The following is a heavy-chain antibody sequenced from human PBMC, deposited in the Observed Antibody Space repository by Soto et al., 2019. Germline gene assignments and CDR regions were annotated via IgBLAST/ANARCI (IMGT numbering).Heavy chain of an antibody. CDR2: IYYSGST. CDR3: ARGFRNGYYDFWSGYWYFDP. V-gene: IGHV4-59*01. D-gene: IGHD3-3*01. Sequence: SETLSLTCTVSGGSISSYYWSWIRQPPGKGLEWIGYIYYSGSTNYNPSLKSRVTISVDTSKNQFSLKLSSVTAADKAVYYCARGFRNGYYDFWSGYWYFDPWGQGTLVTVSS. CDR1: GGSISSYY. J-gene: IGHJ5*02.